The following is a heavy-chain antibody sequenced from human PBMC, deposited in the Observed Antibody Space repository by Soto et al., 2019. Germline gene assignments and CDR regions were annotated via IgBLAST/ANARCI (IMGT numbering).Heavy chain of an antibody. V-gene: IGHV3-13*04. CDR3: ARGQEVGAHFFDS. CDR2: IGISGDT. Sequence: LRLSCEASGFTFSKFDMHWVRQPTGKGLEWVSTIGISGDTYYAVSVKGRFTISRDNAKNSLSLQMNSLRAGDTALYFCARGQEVGAHFFDSWGQGTQVTVSS. J-gene: IGHJ4*02. D-gene: IGHD2-15*01. CDR1: GFTFSKFD.